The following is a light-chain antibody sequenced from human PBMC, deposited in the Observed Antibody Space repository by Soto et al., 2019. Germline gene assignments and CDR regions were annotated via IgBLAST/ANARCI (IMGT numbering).Light chain of an antibody. CDR3: QQYGSSPGT. J-gene: IGKJ1*01. Sequence: EIVLTQSPGTLSLSPGERATLSCRASQSVSSSYLAWYQQKPGQAPRLLIYGASSRATGVPDRFSGSGSGTDVTRTISRLEPEDFAVYYCQQYGSSPGTFGHGTKVEIK. CDR2: GAS. CDR1: QSVSSSY. V-gene: IGKV3-20*01.